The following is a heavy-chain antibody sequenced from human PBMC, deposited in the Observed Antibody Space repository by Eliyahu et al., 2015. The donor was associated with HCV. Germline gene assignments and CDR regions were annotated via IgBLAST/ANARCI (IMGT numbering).Heavy chain of an antibody. J-gene: IGHJ6*02. CDR2: ISATGTSP. CDR1: GFTLTQYG. V-gene: IGHV3-23*01. Sequence: EVMLLESGGGLIQAGGSLRLSCAASGFTLTQYGMKWVRQAPGKGLEWVSGISATGTSPYYADSVKGRFSISRDTSKNMVYLQMNSLTAEDTALYYCAKGRDYYDVDVWGQGTLVTVSS. CDR3: AKGRDYYDVDV. D-gene: IGHD3-16*01.